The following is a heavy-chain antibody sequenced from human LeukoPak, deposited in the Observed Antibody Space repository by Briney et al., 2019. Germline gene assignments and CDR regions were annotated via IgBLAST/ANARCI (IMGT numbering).Heavy chain of an antibody. CDR2: ISSSSSYI. D-gene: IGHD5-24*01. CDR3: ARGRAEMATITP. J-gene: IGHJ5*02. Sequence: KTGGSLRLSCAASGFTFSSYSVNWVRQAPGKGLEWVSSISSSSSYIYYADSVKGRFTISRDNAKNSLYLQMNSLRAEDTAVYYCARGRAEMATITPLGQGTLVTVSS. CDR1: GFTFSSYS. V-gene: IGHV3-21*01.